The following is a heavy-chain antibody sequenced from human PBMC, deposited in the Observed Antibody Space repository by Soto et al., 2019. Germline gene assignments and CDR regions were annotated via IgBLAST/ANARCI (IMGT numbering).Heavy chain of an antibody. V-gene: IGHV4-61*01. J-gene: IGHJ6*02. CDR1: GGSVSSGSYY. CDR3: ARAAHRATLLWFGELLNSAGMDV. CDR2: IYYSGST. D-gene: IGHD3-10*01. Sequence: PSETLSLTCTVSGGSVSSGSYYWSWIRQPPGKGLEWIGYIYYSGSTNYNPSPKSRVTISVDTSKNQFSLKLSSVTAADTAVYYCARAAHRATLLWFGELLNSAGMDVWGQGTTVTVSS.